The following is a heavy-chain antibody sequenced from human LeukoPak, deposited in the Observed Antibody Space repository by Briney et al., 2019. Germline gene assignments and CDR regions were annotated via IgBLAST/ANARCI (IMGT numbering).Heavy chain of an antibody. CDR2: MHTTGST. CDR1: GGSISSYY. CDR3: ARERAGWIHALDI. J-gene: IGHJ3*02. V-gene: IGHV4-4*07. D-gene: IGHD5-18*01. Sequence: SETLSLTCTVSGGSISSYYWSWIRQPPGKGLEWIGRMHTTGSTYYSPSLKSRVTMSIDTSKNQFSLRLSSVTAADTALYFCARERAGWIHALDIWGQGTIVTVSS.